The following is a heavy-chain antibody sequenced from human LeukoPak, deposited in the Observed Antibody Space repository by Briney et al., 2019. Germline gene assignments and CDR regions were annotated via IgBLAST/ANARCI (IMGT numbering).Heavy chain of an antibody. CDR1: GDSISTYY. CDR3: ARGVAGYGPYDY. Sequence: SETLSLTCTVSGDSISTYYCSWVRQPPGKGLEWIGYMSYSGSTNYNPSLKSRVTISLDTPKNQFSLRLNSVTAADTAVYYCARGVAGYGPYDYWGQGTLVTVSS. J-gene: IGHJ4*02. CDR2: MSYSGST. D-gene: IGHD5-12*01. V-gene: IGHV4-59*01.